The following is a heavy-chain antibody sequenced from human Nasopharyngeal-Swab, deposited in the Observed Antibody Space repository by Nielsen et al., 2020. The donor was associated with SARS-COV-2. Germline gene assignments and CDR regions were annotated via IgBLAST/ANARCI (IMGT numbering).Heavy chain of an antibody. CDR2: ISGSGGTI. Sequence: GGSLTLSCAASRFTFSDYYMSWTRQAPGKGLEYISYISGSGGTIYYGDSMKGRLTISRDNAKNSLYLQMNSLRAEDTSVYYCARDRANWDFDYWGQGTLVTVSS. CDR3: ARDRANWDFDY. J-gene: IGHJ4*02. D-gene: IGHD7-27*01. V-gene: IGHV3-11*04. CDR1: RFTFSDYY.